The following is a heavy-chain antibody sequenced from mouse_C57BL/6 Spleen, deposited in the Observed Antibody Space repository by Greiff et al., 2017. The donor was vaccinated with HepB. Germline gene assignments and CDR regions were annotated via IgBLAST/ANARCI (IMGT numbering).Heavy chain of an antibody. J-gene: IGHJ3*01. CDR1: GYTFTSYW. V-gene: IGHV1-53*01. Sequence: QVQLQQPGTELVKPGASVKLSCKASGYTFTSYWMHWVKQRTGQGLEWIGNINPSNGGTNYNEKFKSKATLPVDKSSSTAYMQLSSLTSEDSAVYYCARAEDYYDRWLAYWGQGTLVTVSA. CDR2: INPSNGGT. CDR3: ARAEDYYDRWLAY. D-gene: IGHD1-1*01.